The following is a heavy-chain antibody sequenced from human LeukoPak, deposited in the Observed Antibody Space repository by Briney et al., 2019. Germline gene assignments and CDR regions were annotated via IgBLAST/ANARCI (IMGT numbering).Heavy chain of an antibody. CDR2: TSVSGGST. V-gene: IGHV3-23*01. D-gene: IGHD4-17*01. Sequence: GASLRLSCAASGFTFSSYAMSWVRQAPGKGLEWVSATSVSGGSTYYADSVKGRFTISRDNSKNTLYLQMNSLRAEDTAVYYCAKDRVFYGDYFDYWGQGTLVTVSS. J-gene: IGHJ4*02. CDR3: AKDRVFYGDYFDY. CDR1: GFTFSSYA.